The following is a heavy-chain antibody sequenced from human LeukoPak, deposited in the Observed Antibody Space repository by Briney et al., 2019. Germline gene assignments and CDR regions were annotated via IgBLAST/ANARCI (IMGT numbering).Heavy chain of an antibody. CDR3: AGFGAGGTDAFDI. CDR2: ISSSSSYI. Sequence: PGGSLRLSCAASGFTFSSYSMNWVRQAPGKGLEWVSSISSSSSYIYYADSVKGRFTISRDNAKNSLYLQMNSLRAEDTAVYYCAGFGAGGTDAFDIWGQGTMVTVSS. J-gene: IGHJ3*02. D-gene: IGHD3-16*01. V-gene: IGHV3-21*01. CDR1: GFTFSSYS.